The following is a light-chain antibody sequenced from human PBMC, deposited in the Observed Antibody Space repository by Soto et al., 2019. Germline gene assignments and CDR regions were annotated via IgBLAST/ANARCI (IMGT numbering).Light chain of an antibody. CDR3: QQSYSTLPIT. CDR1: QTISSW. V-gene: IGKV1-39*01. CDR2: AAS. Sequence: IQMTQSPSTLSGSVGDRVTITCRASQTISSWLAWYQQKPGKAPKLLIYAASSLQSGVPSRFSGSGSGTDFTLTISSLQPEDFATYYCQQSYSTLPITFGQGTRLEIK. J-gene: IGKJ5*01.